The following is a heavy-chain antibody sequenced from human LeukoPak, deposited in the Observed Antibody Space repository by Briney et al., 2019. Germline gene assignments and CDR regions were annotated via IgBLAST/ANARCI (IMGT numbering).Heavy chain of an antibody. CDR3: ARVFSYYDSSGYRYYYGMDV. CDR1: GGPISSYY. J-gene: IGHJ6*02. Sequence: SETLSLTCTVSGGPISSYYWSWIRQPPGKGLEWIGHIYYSGSTNHNPFLRSRVTMSVDTSKKQFSLKLSSVTAADTAVYYCARVFSYYDSSGYRYYYGMDVWGQGTLDTVSS. V-gene: IGHV4-59*01. D-gene: IGHD3-22*01. CDR2: IYYSGST.